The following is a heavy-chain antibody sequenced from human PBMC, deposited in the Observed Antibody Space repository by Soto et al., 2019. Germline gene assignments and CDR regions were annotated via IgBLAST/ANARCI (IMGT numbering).Heavy chain of an antibody. V-gene: IGHV4-30-4*01. D-gene: IGHD7-27*01. CDR1: GDSISNLDYF. Sequence: SETLSLTCSVSGDSISNLDYFWAWIRKPPGQALEYIGYIYKSATTYDNPSFESRVAISVDTSKSQFALNVTSVTGADTAVYFCARGRYCLTGRCFPNWFDSWGQGALVTVS. J-gene: IGHJ5*01. CDR2: IYKSATT. CDR3: ARGRYCLTGRCFPNWFDS.